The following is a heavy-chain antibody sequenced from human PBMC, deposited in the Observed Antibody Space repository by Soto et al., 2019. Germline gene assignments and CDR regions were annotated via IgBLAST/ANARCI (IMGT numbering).Heavy chain of an antibody. Sequence: QVQLVESGGGVVQPGRSLRLSCAASGFTFSSYAMHWVRQAPGKGLEWVAVISYDGSNKYYADSVKGRFTISRDNSKNPLYLQMKSLRAQDTAVYYCARVGKGGYSSGLHYWGQGTLVTVSS. CDR3: ARVGKGGYSSGLHY. V-gene: IGHV3-30-3*01. D-gene: IGHD6-25*01. CDR2: ISYDGSNK. J-gene: IGHJ4*02. CDR1: GFTFSSYA.